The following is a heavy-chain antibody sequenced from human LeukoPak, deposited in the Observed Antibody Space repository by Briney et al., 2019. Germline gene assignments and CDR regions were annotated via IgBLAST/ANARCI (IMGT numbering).Heavy chain of an antibody. Sequence: PGGSLRLSCAASGFNYSSYTMNWVRQAPGKGLEWVAVISYDGSNKYYADSVKGRFTISRDNSKNTLYLQMNSLRAEDTAVYYCARDPPAYAGDVSYCFDYWGQGTLVTVSS. V-gene: IGHV3-30-3*01. CDR1: GFNYSSYT. CDR3: ARDPPAYAGDVSYCFDY. J-gene: IGHJ4*02. CDR2: ISYDGSNK. D-gene: IGHD7-27*01.